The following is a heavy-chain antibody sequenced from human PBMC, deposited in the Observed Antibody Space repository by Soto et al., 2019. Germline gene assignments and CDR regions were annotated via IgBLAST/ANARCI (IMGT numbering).Heavy chain of an antibody. D-gene: IGHD1-7*01. CDR1: GFTFSSYG. CDR2: IWYDGSNK. Sequence: GGSLRLSCAASGFTFSSYGMHWVRQAPGKGLEWVAVIWYDGSNKYYADSVKGRFTISRDNSKNTLYLQMNSLRAEDTAVYYCARDQKLELGYYYYYMDVWGKGTTVTVS. CDR3: ARDQKLELGYYYYYMDV. J-gene: IGHJ6*03. V-gene: IGHV3-33*01.